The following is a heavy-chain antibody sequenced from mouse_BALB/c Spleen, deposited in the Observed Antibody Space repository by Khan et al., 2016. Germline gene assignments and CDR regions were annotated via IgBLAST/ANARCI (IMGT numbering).Heavy chain of an antibody. CDR1: GYTFSSYW. Sequence: QVQLQQSGAELMKPGASVKISCKATGYTFSSYWIEWVKQRPGNGLEWIGEILPGSGSTKYNEKFKGKATFTADTSSNTAYMKLSSLTSEDSAVSYCARNYGNLIAYWGQGTLVTVSA. D-gene: IGHD1-1*01. V-gene: IGHV1-9*01. CDR2: ILPGSGST. J-gene: IGHJ3*01. CDR3: ARNYGNLIAY.